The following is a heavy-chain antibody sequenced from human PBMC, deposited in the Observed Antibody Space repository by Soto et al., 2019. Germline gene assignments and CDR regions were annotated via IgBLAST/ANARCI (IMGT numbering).Heavy chain of an antibody. J-gene: IGHJ4*01. CDR1: GGSISSYY. CDR2: IYYSGST. Sequence: EAMPRTCTGSGGSISSYYWSWIRQPPGKGLEWIGYIYYSGSTNYNPSLKSRVTISVDTSKNQFSLKLSSVTAADTAVYYCARIYDLLPGYFAYWGPGTLVTAS. D-gene: IGHD3-9*01. V-gene: IGHV4-59*01. CDR3: ARIYDLLPGYFAY.